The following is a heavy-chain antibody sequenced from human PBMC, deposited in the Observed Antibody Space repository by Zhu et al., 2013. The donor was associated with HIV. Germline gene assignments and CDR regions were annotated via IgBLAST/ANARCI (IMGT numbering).Heavy chain of an antibody. Sequence: QVQLVQSGAELKRPGASVKVSCKTFGYTFSDYFLHWVRQVPGQGLEWIGWISPKSGATNYAQKFQDRVTMTTNTSINAVYMELRSLLYDDTAIYYCASDLWEKALDIWGPGTMVTVSS. CDR1: GYTFSDYF. CDR2: ISPKSGAT. J-gene: IGHJ3*02. V-gene: IGHV1-2*02. CDR3: ASDLWEKALDI. D-gene: IGHD1-26*01.